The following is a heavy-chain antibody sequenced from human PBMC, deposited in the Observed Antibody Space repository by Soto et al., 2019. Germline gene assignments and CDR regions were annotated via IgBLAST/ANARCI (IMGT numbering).Heavy chain of an antibody. J-gene: IGHJ6*02. Sequence: TLSLTCTVSGGSISSGDYYWSWIRQPPGKGLEWIGYIYYSGSTYYNPSLKSRVTISVDTSKNQFSLKLSSVTAADTAVYYCASHGSSYYYYGMDVWGQGTTVTVSS. D-gene: IGHD3-10*01. CDR3: ASHGSSYYYYGMDV. CDR2: IYYSGST. CDR1: GGSISSGDYY. V-gene: IGHV4-30-4*01.